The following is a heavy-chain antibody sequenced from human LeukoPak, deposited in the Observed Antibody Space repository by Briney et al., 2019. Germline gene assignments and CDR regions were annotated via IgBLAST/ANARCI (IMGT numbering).Heavy chain of an antibody. V-gene: IGHV3-64*01. CDR2: ISSNGGST. J-gene: IGHJ6*02. Sequence: PGGSLRLSCAASGFTFSSYAMHWVRQAPGKGLEYVSAISSNGGSTYYANSVKGRFTISRDNSKNTLYLQMGSLRAEDMAVYYCASSSSWYRLGYYYYGMDVWGQGTTVTVSS. CDR3: ASSSSWYRLGYYYYGMDV. CDR1: GFTFSSYA. D-gene: IGHD6-13*01.